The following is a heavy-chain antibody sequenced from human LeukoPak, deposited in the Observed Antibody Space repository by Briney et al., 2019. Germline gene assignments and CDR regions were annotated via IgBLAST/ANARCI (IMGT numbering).Heavy chain of an antibody. J-gene: IGHJ4*02. CDR1: GDSISSGYY. CDR2: IYNSGST. V-gene: IGHV4-61*01. CDR3: ARRAGAYSHPYDY. Sequence: PSETLSLTCSVSGDSISSGYYWSWIRPPPGKGLEWIGYIYNSGSTNYNPSLKSRVTISVDTSKNQFSLKLSSVTAEDTAVYYCARRAGAYSHPYDYWGQGTLVTVSS. D-gene: IGHD4/OR15-4a*01.